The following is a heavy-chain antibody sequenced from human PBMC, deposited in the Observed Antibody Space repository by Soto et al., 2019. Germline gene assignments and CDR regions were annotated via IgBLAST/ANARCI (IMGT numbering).Heavy chain of an antibody. CDR1: GFTFSSYS. J-gene: IGHJ6*02. D-gene: IGHD3-10*01. CDR3: ASFSGSYSLGYGMDV. Sequence: VGSLRLSCAASGFTFSSYSMNWVRQAPGKGLEWVSYISSSSSTIYYADSVKGRFTISRDNAKNSLYLQMNSLRDEDTAVYYCASFSGSYSLGYGMDVWGQGTTVTVSS. CDR2: ISSSSSTI. V-gene: IGHV3-48*02.